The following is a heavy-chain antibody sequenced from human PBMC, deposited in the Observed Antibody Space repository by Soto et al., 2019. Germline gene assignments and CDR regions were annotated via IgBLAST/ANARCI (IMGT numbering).Heavy chain of an antibody. CDR3: ARLHGYCISSSCHGPYAMVV. CDR2: IYYSGTT. Sequence: QLQLQESGPGLVKPSETLSLTCTVSSASISSSSYTWGWIRQPPGKGLEWIGSIYYSGTTYYNPSLNRRVPVSVDASENQFSLKVTSVTAADAAVYYCARLHGYCISSSCHGPYAMVVLGQGTTVTVSS. CDR1: SASISSSSYT. J-gene: IGHJ6*02. V-gene: IGHV4-39*01. D-gene: IGHD2-2*01.